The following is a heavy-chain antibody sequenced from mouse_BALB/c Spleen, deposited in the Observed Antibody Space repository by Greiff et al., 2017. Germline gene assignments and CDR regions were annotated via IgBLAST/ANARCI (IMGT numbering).Heavy chain of an antibody. J-gene: IGHJ4*01. CDR3: ARCSTVVATPYAMDY. Sequence: QVQLQQSAAELARPGASVKMSCKASGYTFTSYTMHWVKQRPGQGLEWIGYINPSSGYTEYNQKFKDKTTLTADKSSSTAYMQLSSLTSEDSAVYYCARCSTVVATPYAMDYWGQGTSVTVSS. D-gene: IGHD1-1*01. CDR2: INPSSGYT. CDR1: GYTFTSYT. V-gene: IGHV1-4*02.